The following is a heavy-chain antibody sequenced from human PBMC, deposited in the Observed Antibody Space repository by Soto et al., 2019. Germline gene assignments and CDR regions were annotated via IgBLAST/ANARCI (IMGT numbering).Heavy chain of an antibody. CDR3: ARHSGPYASSWFDP. CDR2: INHSGNT. Sequence: PSETLSLTCAVYGASLSDNYCNWLRQPPGKGLERIGEINHSGNTNYNPSLRSRVTISIDTSKNQLSLKLSSVTAADTAVYYCARHSGPYASSWFDPWGQGTLVTVSS. CDR1: GASLSDNY. D-gene: IGHD6-19*01. J-gene: IGHJ5*02. V-gene: IGHV4-34*01.